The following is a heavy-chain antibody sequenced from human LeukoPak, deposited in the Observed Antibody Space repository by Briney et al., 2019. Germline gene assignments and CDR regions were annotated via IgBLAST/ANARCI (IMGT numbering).Heavy chain of an antibody. CDR3: ARDPQYRRSSYDY. J-gene: IGHJ4*02. V-gene: IGHV1-69*13. D-gene: IGHD6-6*01. CDR1: VGTFRRYA. CDR2: IIPIFGTA. Sequence: SVRVSCKGSVGTFRRYAISWGRQSPGEGGEWVGGIIPIFGTANYPQKFQGSVTITADASTGTPYMELSSLTSEDTAVYYCARDPQYRRSSYDYWGQGTLVTVSS.